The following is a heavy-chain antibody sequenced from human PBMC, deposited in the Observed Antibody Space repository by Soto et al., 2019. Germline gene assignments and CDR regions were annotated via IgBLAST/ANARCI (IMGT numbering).Heavy chain of an antibody. J-gene: IGHJ6*02. V-gene: IGHV1-58*01. Sequence: SVKVSCKASGFTFTSSAVQWVRQARGQRLEWIGWIVVGSGNTNYAQKFQERVTITRDMSTSTAYMELSSLRSEDTAVYYCAAVFLEWSDHYYYGMDVWGQGTTVTVSS. CDR3: AAVFLEWSDHYYYGMDV. D-gene: IGHD3-3*01. CDR2: IVVGSGNT. CDR1: GFTFTSSA.